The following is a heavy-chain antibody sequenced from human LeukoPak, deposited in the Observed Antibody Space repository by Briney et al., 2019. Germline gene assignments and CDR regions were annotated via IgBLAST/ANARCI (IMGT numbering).Heavy chain of an antibody. V-gene: IGHV3-23*01. CDR2: ISGSGGST. D-gene: IGHD3-22*01. CDR3: VKGYFDSSGYSFDY. J-gene: IGHJ4*02. Sequence: GGSLRLSCAASGFTFSSYAMSWVRQAPGKGLEWVSAISGSGGSTYYADSVKGRFTISRDNSKNTLYLQMNSLRAEDTAVYYCVKGYFDSSGYSFDYWGQGTLVTVSS. CDR1: GFTFSSYA.